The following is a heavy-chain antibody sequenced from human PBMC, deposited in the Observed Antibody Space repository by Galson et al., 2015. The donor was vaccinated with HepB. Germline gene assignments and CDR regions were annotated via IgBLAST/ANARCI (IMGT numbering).Heavy chain of an antibody. J-gene: IGHJ4*02. CDR3: ARGGYSYGKFDY. D-gene: IGHD5-18*01. V-gene: IGHV1-18*01. CDR2: ISGDNANT. Sequence: SVKVSCKASGYTFSRYGISWVRQAPGQGLEWMGWISGDNANTNYAQKLQGRVTMTTDTSTSTAYMELTGLRSDDTAVYYCARGGYSYGKFDYWGQGTLVTASS. CDR1: GYTFSRYG.